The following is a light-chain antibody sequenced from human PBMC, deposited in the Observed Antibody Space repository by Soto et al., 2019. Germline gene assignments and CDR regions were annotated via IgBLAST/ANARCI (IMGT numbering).Light chain of an antibody. CDR3: CSYAGSSNVV. Sequence: QSVLTQPASVSGSPGQSFTISCTGSSSDVGSYNLVSWYQQHPGKAPKLMIYEGSKRPSGVSNRFSGSKSGNTASLTISGLQAEDDADYYCCSYAGSSNVVFGGGTKVTVL. CDR2: EGS. J-gene: IGLJ2*01. CDR1: SSDVGSYNL. V-gene: IGLV2-23*01.